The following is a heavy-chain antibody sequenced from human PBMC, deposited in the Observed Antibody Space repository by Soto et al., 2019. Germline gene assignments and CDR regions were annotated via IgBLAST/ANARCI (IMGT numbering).Heavy chain of an antibody. V-gene: IGHV4-39*01. CDR1: CASISVHSYY. CDR2: SYYSGTT. Sequence: PSETLSLTGTVSCASISVHSYYWTWIRQPPGKGLEWIVSSYYSGTTYFNPSLKSRSTISVDTSKNQFSLRLTSVTAADTAIYYCTRRYNWNDIYFDPWGPGALVTV. D-gene: IGHD1-20*01. J-gene: IGHJ5*02. CDR3: TRRYNWNDIYFDP.